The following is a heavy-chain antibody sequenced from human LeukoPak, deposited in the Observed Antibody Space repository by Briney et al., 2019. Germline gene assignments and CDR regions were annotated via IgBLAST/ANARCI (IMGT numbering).Heavy chain of an antibody. V-gene: IGHV3-30*02. Sequence: PGGSLRLSCAASGFNFSIYGMHWVRQAPGKGLEWVTFVRYDQSATVYADSVQGRFAISRDNSKNTVYLQMNSLRVEATALYFCVKDQGECPGSRCYLRFLEYWGQGTLVIVSS. CDR1: GFNFSIYG. D-gene: IGHD3-3*01. CDR2: VRYDQSAT. CDR3: VKDQGECPGSRCYLRFLEY. J-gene: IGHJ4*02.